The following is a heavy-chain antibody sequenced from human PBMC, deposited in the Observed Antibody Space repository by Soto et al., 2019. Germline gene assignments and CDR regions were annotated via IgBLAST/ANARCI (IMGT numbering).Heavy chain of an antibody. J-gene: IGHJ4*02. CDR3: AGLGYYDSSGYSRPLDY. D-gene: IGHD3-22*01. CDR2: IIPIFGTA. Sequence: SVKVSCKASGGTFSSYAISWVRQAPGQGLEWMGGIIPIFGTANYAQKFQGRVTITADESTSTAYMELSSLRSEDTAVYYCAGLGYYDSSGYSRPLDYWGQGTLVTVSS. V-gene: IGHV1-69*13. CDR1: GGTFSSYA.